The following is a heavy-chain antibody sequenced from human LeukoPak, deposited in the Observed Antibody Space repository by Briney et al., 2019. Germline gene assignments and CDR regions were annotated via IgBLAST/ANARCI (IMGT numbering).Heavy chain of an antibody. CDR3: ARDGTSPSSLKWFDP. J-gene: IGHJ5*02. V-gene: IGHV4-39*07. D-gene: IGHD2-15*01. CDR2: IYHSGST. Sequence: SETLSLTCAVSGGSISRGGYFWGWIRQPPGKGLEWIGSIYHSGSTYYNPSLKSRVSISVDTSKNQFSLRVSSVTAADTAVYSCARDGTSPSSLKWFDPWGQGALVTVSS. CDR1: GGSISRGGYF.